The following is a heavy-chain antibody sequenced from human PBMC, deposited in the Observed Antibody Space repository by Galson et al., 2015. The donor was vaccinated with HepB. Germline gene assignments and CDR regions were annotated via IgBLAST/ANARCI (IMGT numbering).Heavy chain of an antibody. CDR2: IWYDGGNK. Sequence: SLRLSCAASGFTFSSYGMHWVRQAPGKGLEWVAVIWYDGGNKYYADSVKGRFTISRDNSKNTLYLQMNSLRAEDTAVYYCARAGPLNYYDSSLYVDGMDVWGQGTTVTVSS. J-gene: IGHJ6*02. CDR1: GFTFSSYG. V-gene: IGHV3-33*08. D-gene: IGHD3-22*01. CDR3: ARAGPLNYYDSSLYVDGMDV.